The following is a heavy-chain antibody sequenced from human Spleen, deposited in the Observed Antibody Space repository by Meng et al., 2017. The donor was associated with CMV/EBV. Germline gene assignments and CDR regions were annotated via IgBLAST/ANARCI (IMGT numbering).Heavy chain of an antibody. D-gene: IGHD3-10*01. J-gene: IGHJ4*02. CDR2: IFYSGSA. CDR3: AREDGSGSYDY. V-gene: IGHV4-30-4*02. Sequence: SETLSLTCTVSGGSITSGDYYWTWIRQPPGKGLEWIGYIFYSGSAYYNPSLKSRVTISVDTSKNHFFLKLSSVTAADTAVYYCAREDGSGSYDYWGQGTLVTVSS. CDR1: GGSITSGDYY.